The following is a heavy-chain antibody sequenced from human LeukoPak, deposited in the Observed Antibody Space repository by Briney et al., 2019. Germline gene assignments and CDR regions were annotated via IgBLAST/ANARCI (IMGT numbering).Heavy chain of an antibody. D-gene: IGHD3-22*01. J-gene: IGHJ3*02. CDR3: AKNLSPYYYDSSDYYRPDAFDI. Sequence: ASVKVSCKASGYTFTGYYMHWVRQAPGQGLEWMGWINPNSGGTNYAQKFQGRVTMTRDTSVSTAYMELSRLRSDDTAIYYCAKNLSPYYYDSSDYYRPDAFDIWGQGTMVTVSS. CDR2: INPNSGGT. V-gene: IGHV1-2*02. CDR1: GYTFTGYY.